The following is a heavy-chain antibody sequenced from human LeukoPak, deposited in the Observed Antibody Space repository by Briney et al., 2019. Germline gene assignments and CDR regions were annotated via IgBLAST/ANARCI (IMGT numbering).Heavy chain of an antibody. J-gene: IGHJ4*02. CDR3: ARAPGSGWYSFPDY. CDR2: IYHSGST. Sequence: SETLSLTCTVSGYSISSGYYWGWIRQPPGKGLEWIGSIYHSGSTYYNPSLKSRVTISVDTSKNQFSLKLSSVTAADTAVYYCARAPGSGWYSFPDYWGQGTLVTVSS. V-gene: IGHV4-38-2*02. CDR1: GYSISSGYY. D-gene: IGHD6-19*01.